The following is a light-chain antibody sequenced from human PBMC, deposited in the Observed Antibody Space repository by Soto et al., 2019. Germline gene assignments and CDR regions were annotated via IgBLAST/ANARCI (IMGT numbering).Light chain of an antibody. J-gene: IGLJ3*02. V-gene: IGLV2-14*01. CDR2: EVS. Sequence: QSALTQPASVSGSPGQSITISCTGTSSDVGAYNYVSWYRQHPGKAPKLVIYEVSNRPSGISSRFSGSKSGNTASLTISGLQAEDEADYYCSSYTQFGTVVFGGGTKLTVL. CDR3: SSYTQFGTVV. CDR1: SSDVGAYNY.